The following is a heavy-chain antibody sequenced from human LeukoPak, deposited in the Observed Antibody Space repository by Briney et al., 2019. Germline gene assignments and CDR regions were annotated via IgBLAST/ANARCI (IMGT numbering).Heavy chain of an antibody. CDR2: IYYSGST. V-gene: IGHV4-59*01. D-gene: IGHD3-22*01. J-gene: IGHJ3*02. Sequence: SETLSLTCTVSGGSISSYYWSWIRQPPGKGLEWIGYIYYSGSTNYNPSLKSRVTMSVNTSKNQFSLKLSSVTAADTAVYYCARDYHPYYYDSSGYYEHYAFDIWGQGTMVTVSS. CDR3: ARDYHPYYYDSSGYYEHYAFDI. CDR1: GGSISSYY.